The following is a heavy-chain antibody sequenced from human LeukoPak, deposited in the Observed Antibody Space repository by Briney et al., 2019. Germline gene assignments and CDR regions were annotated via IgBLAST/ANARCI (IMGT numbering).Heavy chain of an antibody. V-gene: IGHV4-34*01. CDR1: GGSFSGYY. CDR2: INHSGST. D-gene: IGHD3-3*01. Sequence: SETLSLTCAVYGGSFSGYYWSWIRQPPGKGLEWIGEINHSGSTNYNPSLKSRVTISVDTSKNQFSLKLSSVTAADTAVYYCARGCHYDFWSGYYGNDAFDIWGQGTMATVSS. J-gene: IGHJ3*02. CDR3: ARGCHYDFWSGYYGNDAFDI.